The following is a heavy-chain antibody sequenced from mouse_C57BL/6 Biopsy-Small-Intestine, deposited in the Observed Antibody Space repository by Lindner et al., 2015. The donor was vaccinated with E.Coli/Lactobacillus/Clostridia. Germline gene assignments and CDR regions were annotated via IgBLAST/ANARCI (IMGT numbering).Heavy chain of an antibody. CDR3: ARRWGGHFDY. V-gene: IGHV1-9*01. CDR1: GHTFNGYW. Sequence: QLQESGAEVMKPGASVKVSCKATGHTFNGYWIEWVKQRPGHGLEWIGEIVPGSDSTNYNEKFKGKATFTADTSSNTAFMQLNSLTTEDSAIYFCARRWGGHFDYWGQGTTLTVSS. D-gene: IGHD4-1*01. J-gene: IGHJ2*01. CDR2: IVPGSDST.